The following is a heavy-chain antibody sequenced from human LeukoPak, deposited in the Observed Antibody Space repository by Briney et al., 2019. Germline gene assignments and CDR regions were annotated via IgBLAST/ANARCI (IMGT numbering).Heavy chain of an antibody. CDR1: GFTFDDYA. Sequence: GGSLRLSCAASGFTFDDYAMHWVRQAPGEGLEWVSGISWNSGSIGYADSVKGRFTISRDNAKNSLYLQMNSLRAEDTALYYRAKVRGYSYGYFDYWGQGTLVTVSS. D-gene: IGHD5-18*01. J-gene: IGHJ4*02. CDR3: AKVRGYSYGYFDY. V-gene: IGHV3-9*01. CDR2: ISWNSGSI.